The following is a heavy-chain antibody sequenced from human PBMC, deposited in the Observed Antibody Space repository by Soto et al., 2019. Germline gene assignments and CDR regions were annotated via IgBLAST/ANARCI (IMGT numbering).Heavy chain of an antibody. CDR1: GGSVSSGSYY. Sequence: QVQLQESGPGLVKPSETLSLTCTVSGGSVSSGSYYWSWIRQPPGKGLEWIGYIYYSGSTNYNPSLKSRVTISVDTSKNQFSLKLSSVTAADTAVYYCARGPIMDVWGQGTTVTVSS. V-gene: IGHV4-61*01. J-gene: IGHJ6*02. CDR3: ARGPIMDV. CDR2: IYYSGST.